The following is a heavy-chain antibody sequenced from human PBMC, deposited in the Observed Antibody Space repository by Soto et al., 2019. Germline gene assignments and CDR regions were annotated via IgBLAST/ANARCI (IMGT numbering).Heavy chain of an antibody. V-gene: IGHV4-39*02. J-gene: IGHJ4*02. CDR1: GGSISSSSYY. D-gene: IGHD3-10*01. CDR3: ARGVGEGDFDY. CDR2: IYYSGST. Sequence: SETLSLTCTVSGGSISSSSYYWGWIRQPPGKGLEWIGSIYYSGSTYYNPSLKSRDTISVDTSKNQFSLKLSSVTAADTAEYYCARGVGEGDFDYWGQGTLVTVSS.